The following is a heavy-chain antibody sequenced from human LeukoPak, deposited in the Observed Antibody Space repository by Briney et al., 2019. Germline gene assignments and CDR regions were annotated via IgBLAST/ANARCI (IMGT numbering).Heavy chain of an antibody. V-gene: IGHV5-51*01. CDR3: ARSLYCSSTSCYTSWFDP. D-gene: IGHD2-2*02. Sequence: GESLKISRKGSGYSFTSYWIGWVRQMPGKGLEWMGIIYPGDSDTRYSPSFQGQVTISADKSISTAYLQWSSLKASDTAMYYCARSLYCSSTSCYTSWFDPWGQGTLVTVSS. CDR1: GYSFTSYW. J-gene: IGHJ5*02. CDR2: IYPGDSDT.